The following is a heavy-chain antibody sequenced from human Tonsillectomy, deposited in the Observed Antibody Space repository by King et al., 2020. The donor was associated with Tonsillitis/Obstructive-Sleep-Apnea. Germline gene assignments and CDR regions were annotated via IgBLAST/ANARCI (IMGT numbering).Heavy chain of an antibody. CDR1: GFTFSNYE. CDR2: ISTSGLTI. J-gene: IGHJ6*03. D-gene: IGHD3-3*01. Sequence: QLVQSGGGLVQPGGSLRLSCAASGFTFSNYEMNWVRQAPGKGLEWVSYISTSGLTIYYADSVKGRFTISRDNAKNSLYLQMNSLRAEDTAVYYCARGNYDFWSGYYPDLNYYYYMDVWGKGTTVTVSS. CDR3: ARGNYDFWSGYYPDLNYYYYMDV. V-gene: IGHV3-48*03.